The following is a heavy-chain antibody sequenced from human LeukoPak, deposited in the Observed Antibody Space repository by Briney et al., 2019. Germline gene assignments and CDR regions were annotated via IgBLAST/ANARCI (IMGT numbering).Heavy chain of an antibody. CDR3: ARGSRYYFGSGVLMT. CDR2: ISGSGGST. J-gene: IGHJ5*02. CDR1: GFTFSSYA. Sequence: PGGSLRLSCAASGFTFSSYAMSWVRQAPGKGLEWVSAISGSGGSTYYADSVKGRFTISRDNSKNTLYLQMNSLRAEDTAVYYCARGSRYYFGSGVLMTWGQGTPVTVSS. V-gene: IGHV3-23*01. D-gene: IGHD3-10*01.